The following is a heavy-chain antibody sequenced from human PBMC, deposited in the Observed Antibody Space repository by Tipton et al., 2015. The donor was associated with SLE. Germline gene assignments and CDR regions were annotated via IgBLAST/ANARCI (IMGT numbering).Heavy chain of an antibody. Sequence: SLRPSCAASGFTFSSYGMHWVRQAPGKGLEWVAVIWHDGSNKYYADSVKGRFTISRDNSKNTLYLQMNSLRAEDTAVYYCARDSRARGSGTSCYFDYWGQGTLVTVSS. CDR1: GFTFSSYG. J-gene: IGHJ4*02. CDR2: IWHDGSNK. CDR3: ARDSRARGSGTSCYFDY. D-gene: IGHD3-10*01. V-gene: IGHV3-33*01.